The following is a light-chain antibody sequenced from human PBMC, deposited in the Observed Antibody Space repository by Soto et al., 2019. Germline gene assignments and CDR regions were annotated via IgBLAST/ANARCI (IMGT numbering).Light chain of an antibody. J-gene: IGKJ1*01. Sequence: EIVLTQSPGTLSLSPGERATLSCRASQSVSNNYLAWYQQKPGQAPRLLIYGASNRATGIPDRFSGSGSGTEFTLTITSLQPEDFATYHCQQSYSMSWTFGQGTKVDIK. CDR2: GAS. CDR3: QQSYSMSWT. V-gene: IGKV3-20*01. CDR1: QSVSNNY.